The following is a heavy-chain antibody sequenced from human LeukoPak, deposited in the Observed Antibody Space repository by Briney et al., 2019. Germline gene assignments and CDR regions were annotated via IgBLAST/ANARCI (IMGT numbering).Heavy chain of an antibody. J-gene: IGHJ4*02. V-gene: IGHV3-23*01. D-gene: IGHD3-10*01. CDR2: ISGSGSGGST. CDR1: GFTLSNSA. CDR3: AKVTYGSGTYGAFDS. Sequence: GGSLRLSCAASGFTLSNSAMSWVRQAPGKGLEWVSNISGSGSGGSTYYADSVKGRFTISRDNSKNTLYLQMNSLRAEDTAVYYCAKVTYGSGTYGAFDSWGQGTLVTVSS.